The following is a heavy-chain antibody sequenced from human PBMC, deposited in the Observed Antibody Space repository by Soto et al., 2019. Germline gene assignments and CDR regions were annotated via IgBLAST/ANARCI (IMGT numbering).Heavy chain of an antibody. Sequence: SETLSLTCTVSGGSISSGGYYWSWIRQHPGTGLEWIGYIYYSGSTYYNPSLKSRVTISVDTSKNQFSLKLSSVTAADTAVYYCARGSYRDDWFDPWGQGTLVTVSS. J-gene: IGHJ5*02. D-gene: IGHD3-10*01. CDR1: GGSISSGGYY. CDR2: IYYSGST. V-gene: IGHV4-31*03. CDR3: ARGSYRDDWFDP.